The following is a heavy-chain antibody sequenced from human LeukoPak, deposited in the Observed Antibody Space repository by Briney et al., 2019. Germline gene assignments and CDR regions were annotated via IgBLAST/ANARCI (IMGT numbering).Heavy chain of an antibody. CDR2: INSDGSST. D-gene: IGHD2-21*02. J-gene: IGHJ4*02. Sequence: PGGSLRLSCAASRFTFSTYWMHWVRQAPGKGLVWVSRINSDGSSTGYADSVKGRFTISRDNAKNSLYLQMNSLRAEDTAVYYCARVSYCGGDCSTGSFDYWGQGTLVTVSS. CDR1: RFTFSTYW. CDR3: ARVSYCGGDCSTGSFDY. V-gene: IGHV3-74*01.